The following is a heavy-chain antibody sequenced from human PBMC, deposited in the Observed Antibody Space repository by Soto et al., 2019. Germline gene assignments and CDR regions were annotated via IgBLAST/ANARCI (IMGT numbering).Heavy chain of an antibody. CDR2: ISAYNGNT. Sequence: ASVKVSFKASGYTFTSYGISWLRQAPGQGLEWMGWISAYNGNTNYAQKLQGRVTMTTDTSTSTAYMELRSLRSDDTAVYYCARSYCSGGSCSKPKYYFDYWGQGTLVTVS. CDR3: ARSYCSGGSCSKPKYYFDY. V-gene: IGHV1-18*01. J-gene: IGHJ4*02. D-gene: IGHD2-15*01. CDR1: GYTFTSYG.